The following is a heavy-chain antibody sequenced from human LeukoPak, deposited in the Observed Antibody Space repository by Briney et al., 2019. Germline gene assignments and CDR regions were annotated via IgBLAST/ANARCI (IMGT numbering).Heavy chain of an antibody. V-gene: IGHV3-20*04. CDR2: INWNGGST. D-gene: IGHD5-24*01. Sequence: GGPLSLSCAASGFTFEDYGMSWVRQAPGKGLEWVSGINWNGGSTGYADAVKGRFTISRDNAKNSLYLQMNSLRAEDTALYYCSRDPHVEMATIVDYWGQGTLVTVSS. J-gene: IGHJ4*02. CDR1: GFTFEDYG. CDR3: SRDPHVEMATIVDY.